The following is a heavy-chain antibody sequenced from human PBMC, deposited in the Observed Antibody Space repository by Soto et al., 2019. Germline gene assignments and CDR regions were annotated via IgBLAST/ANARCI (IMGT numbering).Heavy chain of an antibody. D-gene: IGHD4-17*01. CDR2: ISYDGSNK. CDR1: GFTFSTYG. V-gene: IGHV3-30*18. CDR3: AKDHLPSTVTTPGY. J-gene: IGHJ1*01. Sequence: QLVESGGGVVQPGRSLRLSCAASGFTFSTYGMHWVRQAPGKGLEWVAVISYDGSNKYYADSVKGRFTISRDNSKNTLFLQMNSLRAEDTAVYSCAKDHLPSTVTTPGYWGQGTLVTVSS.